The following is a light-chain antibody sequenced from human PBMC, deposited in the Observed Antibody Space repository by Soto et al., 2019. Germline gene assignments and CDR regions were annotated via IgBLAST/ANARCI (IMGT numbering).Light chain of an antibody. CDR1: SSDVGGYNY. V-gene: IGLV2-14*01. CDR2: EVS. J-gene: IGLJ1*01. CDR3: ISYTSSSTPYV. Sequence: QSALTKPASVSGSPGQSITISCTGTSSDVGGYNYVSWYQQHPGKAPKLMIYEVSNRPSGVSNRCSGSKSGNTASLTISGLQAEDEADYYCISYTSSSTPYVFGTGTTLTVL.